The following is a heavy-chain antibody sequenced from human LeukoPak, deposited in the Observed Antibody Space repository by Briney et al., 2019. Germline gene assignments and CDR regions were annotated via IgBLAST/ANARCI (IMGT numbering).Heavy chain of an antibody. V-gene: IGHV1-18*01. CDR3: AKSFLRVTRTPFDY. J-gene: IGHJ4*02. Sequence: ASVKVSCKASGYTFTRYDISWVRQAPGQGLEWMGWISGYNGNTNYAQKLQGRVTLTTDTSTSTAYMELRSLRSDDTAVYYCAKSFLRVTRTPFDYWGQGTLVTVSS. D-gene: IGHD4-17*01. CDR2: ISGYNGNT. CDR1: GYTFTRYD.